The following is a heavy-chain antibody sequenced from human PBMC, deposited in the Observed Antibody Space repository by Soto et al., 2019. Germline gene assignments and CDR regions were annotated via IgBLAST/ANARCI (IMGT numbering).Heavy chain of an antibody. V-gene: IGHV4-31*03. Sequence: SETLSLTCTVSGGSISSGGYYWNWIRQHPGKGLEWIGCIYYSGSTYYNPSLKSRVTISVDTSKNQFSLKLSSVTAADTAVYYCARQNPPGYYYYAMDVWGQGTTVTVS. CDR1: GGSISSGGYY. J-gene: IGHJ6*02. CDR2: IYYSGST. CDR3: ARQNPPGYYYYAMDV.